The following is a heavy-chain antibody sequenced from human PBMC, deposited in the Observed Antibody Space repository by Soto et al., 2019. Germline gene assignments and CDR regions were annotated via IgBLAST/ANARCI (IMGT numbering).Heavy chain of an antibody. Sequence: QVQLQQWGAGLLKPSETLSLTCAVYGGSFSGYYWTWIREPPGTGLEWIGEINHSGSTNYNQSLKSRVTISVNPSRNHFPWKLTSVTAADTAVYYCARGKITGLFDYWGQGTLVTVSS. CDR2: INHSGST. J-gene: IGHJ4*02. CDR3: ARGKITGLFDY. V-gene: IGHV4-34*01. D-gene: IGHD3-16*01. CDR1: GGSFSGYY.